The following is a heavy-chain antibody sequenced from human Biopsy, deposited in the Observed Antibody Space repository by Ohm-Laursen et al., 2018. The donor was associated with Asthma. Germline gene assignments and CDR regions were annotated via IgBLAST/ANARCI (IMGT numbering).Heavy chain of an antibody. Sequence: SLRLSCAASGFTFRSYAMHWVRQAPGKGLEWVAVGGSYYDGGLKYYADSVNGRFTVSRDDSKNTLYLQMNSLRPDDTAVYYCARDVMEWYLPAFDFWGQGTVVIVSA. V-gene: IGHV3-30-3*01. D-gene: IGHD3-3*01. CDR3: ARDVMEWYLPAFDF. J-gene: IGHJ4*02. CDR1: GFTFRSYA. CDR2: GGSYYDGGLK.